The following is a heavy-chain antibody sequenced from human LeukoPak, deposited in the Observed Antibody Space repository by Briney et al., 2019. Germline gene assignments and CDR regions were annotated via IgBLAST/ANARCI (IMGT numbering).Heavy chain of an antibody. CDR2: ISNSGSST. CDR1: RFTFSDYY. CDR3: AREGGTSNAFDI. J-gene: IGHJ3*02. Sequence: GGSLRLSCAASRFTFSDYYMVWIRQAPGKGLEWVSYISNSGSSTKYADSVKGRFTISRDNAKNTLYLQMNSLRAEDTAVYYCAREGGTSNAFDIWGQGTMVTVSS. V-gene: IGHV3-11*06. D-gene: IGHD3-16*01.